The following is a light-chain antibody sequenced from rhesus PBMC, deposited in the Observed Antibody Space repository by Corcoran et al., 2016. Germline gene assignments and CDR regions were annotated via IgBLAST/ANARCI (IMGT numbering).Light chain of an antibody. J-gene: IGKJ3*01. CDR1: QAISTY. Sequence: DIQMTQSPSSLSASVGDTVTITCRASQAISTYLNWFQQKPGKAPKLRLYAASTLESGVPSRLSGSGSGTEFTLTISSLQPEDFVAYYCLQHYSYPFTFGPGTKLDIE. CDR2: AAS. CDR3: LQHYSYPFT. V-gene: IGKV1-28*01.